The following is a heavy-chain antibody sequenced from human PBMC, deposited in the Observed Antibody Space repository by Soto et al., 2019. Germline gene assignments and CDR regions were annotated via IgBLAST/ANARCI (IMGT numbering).Heavy chain of an antibody. V-gene: IGHV4-31*03. CDR3: AREVGSCGGDCPYYFDY. Sequence: SETLSLTCTVSGGSISSGGYYWSWIRQHPGKGLEWIGYIYYSGSTYYNPSLKSRVTISVDTSKNQFSLKLSSVTAADTAAYYCAREVGSCGGDCPYYFDYWGQGTLVTVSS. D-gene: IGHD2-21*02. J-gene: IGHJ4*02. CDR1: GGSISSGGYY. CDR2: IYYSGST.